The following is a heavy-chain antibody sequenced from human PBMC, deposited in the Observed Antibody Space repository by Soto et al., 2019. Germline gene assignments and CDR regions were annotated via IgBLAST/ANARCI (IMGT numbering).Heavy chain of an antibody. Sequence: QVQLQESGPGLVKPSETLSLTCTVSGGSVSSGSYYWSWIRQPPGKGLEWIGYIYYTGRTNYNPSLKSRVTISVDTSKNQFSLKLSSVTAADTAVYYCASEGADILTGYVSDYWGQGTLVTVSS. V-gene: IGHV4-61*01. CDR2: IYYTGRT. D-gene: IGHD3-9*01. CDR3: ASEGADILTGYVSDY. CDR1: GGSVSSGSYY. J-gene: IGHJ4*02.